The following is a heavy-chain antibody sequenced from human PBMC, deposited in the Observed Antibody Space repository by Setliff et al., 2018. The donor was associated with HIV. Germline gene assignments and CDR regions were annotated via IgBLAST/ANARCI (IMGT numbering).Heavy chain of an antibody. CDR2: IYHSGST. V-gene: IGHV4-38-2*02. J-gene: IGHJ3*02. Sequence: PSETLSLTCTVSGYSISNGYYWAWIRQTPGKGPEWIGSIYHSGSTYYNPSLKSRVTISVATSKKQFSLKLTSATAADTAVYYCAKEHGNYDTSADYSPDAFDIWGQGTMVTVSS. D-gene: IGHD3-22*01. CDR1: GYSISNGYY. CDR3: AKEHGNYDTSADYSPDAFDI.